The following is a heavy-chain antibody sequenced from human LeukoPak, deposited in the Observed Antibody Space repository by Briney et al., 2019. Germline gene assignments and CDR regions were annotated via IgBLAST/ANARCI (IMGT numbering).Heavy chain of an antibody. CDR1: GGSISSSSYY. V-gene: IGHV4-39*07. J-gene: IGHJ3*02. D-gene: IGHD3-3*01. CDR2: INHSGST. CDR3: ARGKRFWSGYPKMGASDDAFDI. Sequence: PSETLSLTCTVSGGSISSSSYYWSWIRQPPGKGLEWIGEINHSGSTNYNPSLKSRVTISVDTSKNQFSLKLSSVTAADTAVYYCARGKRFWSGYPKMGASDDAFDIWGQGTMVTVSS.